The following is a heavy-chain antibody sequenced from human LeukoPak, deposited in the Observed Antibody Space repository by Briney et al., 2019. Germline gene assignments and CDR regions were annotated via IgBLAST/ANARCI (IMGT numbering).Heavy chain of an antibody. J-gene: IGHJ4*02. CDR1: GFTFSSYG. CDR2: ISYDGSNK. D-gene: IGHD5-12*01. CDR3: AKVGYSGYGIDY. V-gene: IGHV3-30*18. Sequence: PGRSLRLSCAASGFTFSSYGMHWVRQAPGKGLEWVAVISYDGSNKYYADSVKGRSTISRDNSKNTLYLQMNSLRAEDTAVYYCAKVGYSGYGIDYWGQGTLVTVSS.